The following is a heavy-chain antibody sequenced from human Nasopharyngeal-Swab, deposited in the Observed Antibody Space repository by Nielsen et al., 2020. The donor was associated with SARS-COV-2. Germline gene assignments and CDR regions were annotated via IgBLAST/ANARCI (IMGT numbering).Heavy chain of an antibody. V-gene: IGHV4-39*07. Sequence: WIRQPPGKGLEWIGSIYYSGSTYYNPSLKSRVTISVDTSKNQFSLKLSSVTAADTAVYYCARTRAHYDILTGYYIPQQYYFDYWGQGTLVTVSS. D-gene: IGHD3-9*01. J-gene: IGHJ4*02. CDR3: ARTRAHYDILTGYYIPQQYYFDY. CDR2: IYYSGST.